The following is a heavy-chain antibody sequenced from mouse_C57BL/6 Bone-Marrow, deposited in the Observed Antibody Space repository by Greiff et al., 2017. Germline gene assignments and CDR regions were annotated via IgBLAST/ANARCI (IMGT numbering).Heavy chain of an antibody. D-gene: IGHD1-1*01. Sequence: VQLQQPGAELVKPGASVKLSCKASGYTFTSYWMQWVQQRPGQGLEWIGEIDPSDSYTNYTQKFQGKATLTVDTSSSTAYMQLSSLTSEDSAVYYCAKSTTVVATDYLDYWGQGTTLTVSS. J-gene: IGHJ2*01. V-gene: IGHV1-50*01. CDR2: IDPSDSYT. CDR3: AKSTTVVATDYLDY. CDR1: GYTFTSYW.